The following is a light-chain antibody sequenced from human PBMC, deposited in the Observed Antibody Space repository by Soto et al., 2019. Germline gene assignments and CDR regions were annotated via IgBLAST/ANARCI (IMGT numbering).Light chain of an antibody. CDR1: QSISSY. V-gene: IGKV1-39*01. Sequence: IQLTQSPSSLSASVGDRVTITCRASQSISSYLNWYHHKPGKAPKVLIYAASSLQSGVPSRFSGSGSGTDFTLTINSLQAEDFATYYCQQSYNTLITFGHGTRLEIK. CDR2: AAS. J-gene: IGKJ5*01. CDR3: QQSYNTLIT.